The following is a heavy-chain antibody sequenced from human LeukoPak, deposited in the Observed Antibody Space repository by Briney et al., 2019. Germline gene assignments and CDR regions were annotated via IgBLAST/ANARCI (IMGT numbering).Heavy chain of an antibody. CDR1: GYTFTGYY. D-gene: IGHD5-24*01. Sequence: ASXXVSCKASGYTFTGYYIHWVRQAHGQGVEWMGWINPNSGGTNYAQKFQGRGSMTRDRAISKDYMEVSRQRCGDAAVYYCARGRRDGYNSFYYWGQGTLVTVSS. CDR2: INPNSGGT. CDR3: ARGRRDGYNSFYY. J-gene: IGHJ4*02. V-gene: IGHV1-2*02.